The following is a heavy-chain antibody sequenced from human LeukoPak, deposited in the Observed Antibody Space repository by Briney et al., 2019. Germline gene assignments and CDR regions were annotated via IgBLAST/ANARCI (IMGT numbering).Heavy chain of an antibody. J-gene: IGHJ4*02. CDR2: IRYDGTSK. D-gene: IGHD1-26*01. V-gene: IGHV3-30*02. Sequence: QPGGSLRHSCAASGFTFSSSGMHWVRQAPGKGLEWVAFIRYDGTSKYYADSVKGRFTISRDNPKNTVYLQMNSLRAEDTAVYYGAKETRGSYSDYWGQGTLVTVSS. CDR1: GFTFSSSG. CDR3: AKETRGSYSDY.